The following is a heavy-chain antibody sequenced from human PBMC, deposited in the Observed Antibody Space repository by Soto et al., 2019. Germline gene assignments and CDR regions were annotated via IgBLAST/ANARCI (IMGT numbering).Heavy chain of an antibody. Sequence: QLQLQESGPGLVKPSETLSLTCTVSGGSISSSSYYWGWIRQPPGKGMEWIGNIYYSGSTYNNPTLKSRVTTSADTPKNPFALNLSSVTAADTAVYYCARWNRGVVPTALRWFDPWGQGTLVTVSS. V-gene: IGHV4-39*01. CDR1: GGSISSSSYY. CDR3: ARWNRGVVPTALRWFDP. CDR2: IYYSGST. D-gene: IGHD2-2*02. J-gene: IGHJ5*02.